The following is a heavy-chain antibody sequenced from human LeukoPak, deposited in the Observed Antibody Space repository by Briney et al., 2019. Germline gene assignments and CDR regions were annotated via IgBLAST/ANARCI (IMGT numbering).Heavy chain of an antibody. D-gene: IGHD6-6*01. V-gene: IGHV3-7*01. CDR2: LKPDGSQI. CDR3: ARDKGTSYLSSFDS. Sequence: GGSLRPPCPPSGSPFSSFWRTWVRQVPGKGRGWGANLKPDGSQIYDMDSVKGRFTISRDNAKNSLYMQMNSLRAADTAVYYCARDKGTSYLSSFDSWGQGTLVTVSS. CDR1: GSPFSSFW. J-gene: IGHJ4*02.